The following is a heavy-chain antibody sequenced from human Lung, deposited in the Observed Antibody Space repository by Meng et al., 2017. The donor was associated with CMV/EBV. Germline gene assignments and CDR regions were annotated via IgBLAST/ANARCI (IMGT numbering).Heavy chain of an antibody. CDR2: FIPIFGTP. CDR1: GGTFSNYP. J-gene: IGHJ5*02. Sequence: SVXVSCKASGGTFSNYPVSWVRHAPGLGLEWMGGFIPIFGTPNYAQKFQGRLTITTDESTSTAYMALNSLRSEDTAVYYCATEGPLNWFDRRGQGTLVTVSS. CDR3: ATEGPLNWFDR. V-gene: IGHV1-69*05.